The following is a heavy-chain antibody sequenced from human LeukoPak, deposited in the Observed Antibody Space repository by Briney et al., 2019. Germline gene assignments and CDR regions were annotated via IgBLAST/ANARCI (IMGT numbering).Heavy chain of an antibody. CDR2: IKSKTDGGTT. V-gene: IGHV3-15*01. CDR1: GFTFSNAW. J-gene: IGHJ4*02. Sequence: YPGGSLILSCAASGFTFSNAWMSWVRQAPGKGLEWVGRIKSKTDGGTTDYAAPVKGRFTISRDDSKNTLYLQMNSLKTEDTAVYYCTATVALDGLDDYWGQGTLVTVSS. CDR3: TATVALDGLDDY. D-gene: IGHD3/OR15-3a*01.